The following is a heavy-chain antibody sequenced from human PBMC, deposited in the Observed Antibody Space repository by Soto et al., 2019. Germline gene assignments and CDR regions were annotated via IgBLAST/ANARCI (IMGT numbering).Heavy chain of an antibody. CDR1: GFTFRGSG. D-gene: IGHD3-10*02. CDR2: IWYDGTTK. CDR3: TRDLSCPGNYMNDAFRI. V-gene: IGHV3-33*01. Sequence: QVPLVESGGGVVQPGRSLTLSCAVSGFTFRGSGLHWVRQAPGKGLEWVAVIWYDGTTKYYADSVKGRFTISRDSSKNTLYLQMNSLRAEDTAVYYCTRDLSCPGNYMNDAFRIWGQGTKVTVSS. J-gene: IGHJ3*02.